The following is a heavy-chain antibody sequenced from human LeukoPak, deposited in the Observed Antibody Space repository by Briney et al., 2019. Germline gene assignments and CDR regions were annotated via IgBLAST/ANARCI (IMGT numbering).Heavy chain of an antibody. V-gene: IGHV1-18*01. J-gene: IGHJ5*01. CDR1: DYTFTNYG. CDR2: ISTNNGNI. CDR3: ARDLNTPRWFDS. Sequence: ASVKVSCKTSDYTFTNYGISWARQAPGQGLEWMGWISTNNGNINYAQKLQDRVTMTTDTSTSTAYMELRSLRSDDTAVYYCARDLNTPRWFDSWGQGTLVTVSS.